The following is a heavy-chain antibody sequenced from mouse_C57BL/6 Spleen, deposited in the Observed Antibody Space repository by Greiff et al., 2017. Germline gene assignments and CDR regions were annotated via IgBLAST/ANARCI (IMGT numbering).Heavy chain of an antibody. CDR1: GYSFTGYY. V-gene: IGHV1-42*01. J-gene: IGHJ2*01. Sequence: VQLQQSGPELVKPGASVKISCKASGYSFTGYYMNWVKQSPEKSLEWIGEINPSTGGTTYNQKFKAKATLTVDKSSRTAYMQIKSLTSEESAVYYCARGPYYYGSSYFDYWGQGTTLTVSS. D-gene: IGHD1-1*01. CDR3: ARGPYYYGSSYFDY. CDR2: INPSTGGT.